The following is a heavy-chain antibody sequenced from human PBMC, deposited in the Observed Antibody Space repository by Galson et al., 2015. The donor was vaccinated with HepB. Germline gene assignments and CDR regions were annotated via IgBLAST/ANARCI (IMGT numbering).Heavy chain of an antibody. Sequence: QVQLQESSPGLVKPSQTLSLTCTVSGGSISSGDYYWSWIRQPPGKGLEWIGYIFYSGSTYYNPSLKSRVTISVDKSKNQFSLKLSSVTAADTAVYYCARTYYDILTGSHFDYWGQGTLVTVSS. D-gene: IGHD3-9*01. J-gene: IGHJ4*02. CDR3: ARTYYDILTGSHFDY. V-gene: IGHV4-30-4*01. CDR1: GGSISSGDYY. CDR2: IFYSGST.